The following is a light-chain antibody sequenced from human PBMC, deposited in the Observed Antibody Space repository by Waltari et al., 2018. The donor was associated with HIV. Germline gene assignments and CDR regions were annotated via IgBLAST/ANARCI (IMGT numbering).Light chain of an antibody. CDR2: WAS. V-gene: IGKV4-1*01. CDR1: QSVLYSSNNKNY. CDR3: QQYYSTPRT. Sequence: DIVMTQSPDSLAVSLGERATIKCKPRQSVLYSSNNKNYLAWYQQKPGQPPKLLIYWASTRESGVPDRFSGSGSGTDFTLTISSLQAEDVAVYYCQQYYSTPRTFGQGTKVEIK. J-gene: IGKJ1*01.